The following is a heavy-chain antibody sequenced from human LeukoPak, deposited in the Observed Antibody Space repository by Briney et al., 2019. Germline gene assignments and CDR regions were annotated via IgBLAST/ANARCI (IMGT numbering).Heavy chain of an antibody. J-gene: IGHJ5*01. CDR1: GYDFNFYD. V-gene: IGHV1-8*03. CDR2: MNPKRGDT. CDR3: VRVADGYSSGWFDS. D-gene: IGHD6-25*01. Sequence: GASVKVSCKASGYDFNFYDINRVRQAPGKGLEWMGWMNPKRGDTGYAQSFQGRLTITRDMSTSTSYMELNRLTSEDTAVYYCVRVADGYSSGWFDSWGQGTLVTVSS.